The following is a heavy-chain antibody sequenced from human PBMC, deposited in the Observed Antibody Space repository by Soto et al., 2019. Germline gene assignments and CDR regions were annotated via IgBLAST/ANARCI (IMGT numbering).Heavy chain of an antibody. CDR2: INHSGST. CDR3: ARGRSVLLWFGELFLDY. Sequence: QVQLQQWGAGLLKPSETLSLTCAVYGGSFSGYYWSWIRQPPGKGLEWIGEINHSGSTNYNPSLKSRVTISVDTSKNQFSRKLSSVTAADTAVYYCARGRSVLLWFGELFLDYWGQGTLVTVSS. D-gene: IGHD3-10*01. J-gene: IGHJ4*02. V-gene: IGHV4-34*01. CDR1: GGSFSGYY.